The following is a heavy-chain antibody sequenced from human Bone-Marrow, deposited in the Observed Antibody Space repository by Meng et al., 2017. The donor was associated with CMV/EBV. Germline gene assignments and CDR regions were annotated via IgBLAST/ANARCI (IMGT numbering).Heavy chain of an antibody. CDR2: IYYSGST. D-gene: IGHD6-13*01. J-gene: IGHJ6*01. CDR1: GGSISSGGYY. CDR3: ARDRTEQQLGINPYYYYGMDV. V-gene: IGHV4-31*03. Sequence: LRLSCTVSGGSISSGGYYWSWIRQHPGKGLEWIGYIYYSGSTYYNPSLKSRVTISVDTSKNQFSLKLSSVTAADTAVYYCARDRTEQQLGINPYYYYGMDVWGQGTTVTGSS.